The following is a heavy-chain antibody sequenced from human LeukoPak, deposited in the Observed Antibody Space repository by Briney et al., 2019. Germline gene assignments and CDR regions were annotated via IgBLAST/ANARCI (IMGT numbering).Heavy chain of an antibody. V-gene: IGHV3-23*01. D-gene: IGHD3-22*01. CDR3: AKPNSGYTAFHI. CDR2: ISSSGGST. CDR1: GFTFRSYA. Sequence: PGGSLRLSCATSGFTFRSYAMSWVRQAPGKGLEWVSAISSSGGSTYDADSVKGRFTISRDNSKNTLFLQMNSLRAEDTAVYYCAKPNSGYTAFHIWGQGTMVTVSS. J-gene: IGHJ3*02.